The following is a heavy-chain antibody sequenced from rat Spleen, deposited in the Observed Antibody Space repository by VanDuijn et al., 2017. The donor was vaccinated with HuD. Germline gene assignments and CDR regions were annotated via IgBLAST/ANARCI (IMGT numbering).Heavy chain of an antibody. J-gene: IGHJ3*01. CDR2: ISSGGGGT. CDR1: GFTFSDYY. CDR3: TTDWGFAY. Sequence: EVQLVESGGGLVQPGRSLKLSCAASGFTFSDYYMAWVRQAPTKGLEWVAYISSGGGGTYYPDSVKGRFTISRDNAKSTLYLQLDSLRSEDTATYYYTTDWGFAYWCQGTLVTVSS. D-gene: IGHD4-6*01. V-gene: IGHV5-27*01.